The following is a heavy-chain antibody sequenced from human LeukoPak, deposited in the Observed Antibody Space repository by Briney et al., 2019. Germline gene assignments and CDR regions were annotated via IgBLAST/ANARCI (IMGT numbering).Heavy chain of an antibody. D-gene: IGHD1-1*01. Sequence: SQTLSLTCTVSGGSISSGDYYWSWIRQPPGKGLEWIGYIYYSGSTYYNPSLKSRVTISVDTSKNQFSLKLSSVTAADTAVYSCARGTVVGYFDYWGQGTLVTVSS. CDR2: IYYSGST. V-gene: IGHV4-30-4*01. CDR1: GGSISSGDYY. J-gene: IGHJ4*02. CDR3: ARGTVVGYFDY.